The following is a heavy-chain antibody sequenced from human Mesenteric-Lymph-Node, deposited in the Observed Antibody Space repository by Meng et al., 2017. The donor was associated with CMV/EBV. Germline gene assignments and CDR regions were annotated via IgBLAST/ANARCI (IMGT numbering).Heavy chain of an antibody. CDR1: RGSIRNSNYY. D-gene: IGHD7-27*01. Sequence: SETLSLTCSVSRGSIRNSNYYWGWIRQPPGKGLEWIGSIYYSGSTDYNPSLKSRVTISVDTSKNQFSLKLSSVTAADTAVYYCASSTGDNLDYWGQGTLVTVSS. CDR3: ASSTGDNLDY. V-gene: IGHV4-39*07. J-gene: IGHJ4*02. CDR2: IYYSGST.